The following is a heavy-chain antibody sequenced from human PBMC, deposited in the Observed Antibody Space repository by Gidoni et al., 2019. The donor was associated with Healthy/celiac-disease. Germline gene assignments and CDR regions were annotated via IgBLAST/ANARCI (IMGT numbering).Heavy chain of an antibody. Sequence: QVQLQQWGAGLLKPSETLSLTCAVYGGSFSGYYGSWIRQPPGKGLEWIGEINHSGSTNYNPSLKSRVTISVDTSKNQFSLKLSSVTAADTAVYYCARDRLIVVSHFGLIFDYWGQGTLVTVSS. CDR3: ARDRLIVVSHFGLIFDY. D-gene: IGHD3-22*01. CDR2: INHSGST. CDR1: GGSFSGYY. V-gene: IGHV4-34*01. J-gene: IGHJ4*02.